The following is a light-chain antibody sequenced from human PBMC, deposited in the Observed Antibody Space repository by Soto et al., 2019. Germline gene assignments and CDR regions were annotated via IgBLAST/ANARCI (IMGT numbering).Light chain of an antibody. V-gene: IGLV2-14*01. J-gene: IGLJ1*01. CDR1: SSDIGTYNF. Sequence: QSALTQPASVSGSPGQSITISCIGTSSDIGTYNFVSWYQQHPGKAPKLMIFEVSNRPSGVSNRFSGSKSGNTASLTISGLQADDEAEYYCNSFTTTSTRFVFXTGTKVTVL. CDR2: EVS. CDR3: NSFTTTSTRFV.